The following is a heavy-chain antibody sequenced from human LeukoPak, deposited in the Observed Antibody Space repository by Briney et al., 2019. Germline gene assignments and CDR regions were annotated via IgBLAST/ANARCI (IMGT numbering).Heavy chain of an antibody. CDR3: ARALLWFGSPGVHFDY. CDR1: GFTFDDYA. J-gene: IGHJ4*02. D-gene: IGHD3-10*01. CDR2: ISWNSGSI. Sequence: PGRSLRLSCAASGFTFDDYAMHWVRQAPGKGLEWVSGISWNSGSIGYADSVKGRFTISRDNSKNTLYLQMNSLRAEDTAVYYCARALLWFGSPGVHFDYWGQGTLVTVSS. V-gene: IGHV3-9*01.